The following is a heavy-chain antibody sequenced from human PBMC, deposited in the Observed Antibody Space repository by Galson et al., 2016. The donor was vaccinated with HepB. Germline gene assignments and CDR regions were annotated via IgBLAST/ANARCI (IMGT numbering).Heavy chain of an antibody. Sequence: SLRLSCAGSGFTFSYYGMNWIRQAPGKGLEWVAVISFDGLNKFYADSVEGRFMISRDNSKNTVSLEMRSLRTEDTAVYYCAKARGYGDHLDAFDIRGQGTTVTVSS. V-gene: IGHV3-30*18. J-gene: IGHJ3*02. CDR3: AKARGYGDHLDAFDI. CDR2: ISFDGLNK. D-gene: IGHD4-17*01. CDR1: GFTFSYYG.